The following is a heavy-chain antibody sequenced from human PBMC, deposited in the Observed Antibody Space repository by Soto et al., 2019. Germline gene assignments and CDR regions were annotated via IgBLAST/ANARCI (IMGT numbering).Heavy chain of an antibody. D-gene: IGHD2-2*01. CDR3: ARVSDIVVVPAAKYFDY. CDR1: GFTFSSYW. V-gene: IGHV3-7*01. Sequence: EVQLVESGGGLVQPGGSLRLSCAASGFTFSSYWMNWVRQAPGKGLEWVANIKQDGSEKYYVDSVKGRFTISRDNAKKSLYLQMNSLRAEDTAVYYCARVSDIVVVPAAKYFDYWGQGTLVTVSS. CDR2: IKQDGSEK. J-gene: IGHJ4*02.